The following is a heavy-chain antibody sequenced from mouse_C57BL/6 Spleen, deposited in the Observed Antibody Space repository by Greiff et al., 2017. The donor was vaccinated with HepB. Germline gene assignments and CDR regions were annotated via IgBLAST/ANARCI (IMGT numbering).Heavy chain of an antibody. J-gene: IGHJ3*01. CDR1: GYTFTSYW. D-gene: IGHD1-1*01. CDR3: AKQKENYSAWFAY. V-gene: IGHV1-7*01. CDR2: INPSRGYT. Sequence: VQLQQSGAELAKPGASVKLSCKASGYTFTSYWMHWVKQRPGQGLEWIGYINPSRGYTKYNQKFKDKATLTANKYSSTAYMQLSSLTDEDSAVYYWAKQKENYSAWFAYWGQGTLVTVSA.